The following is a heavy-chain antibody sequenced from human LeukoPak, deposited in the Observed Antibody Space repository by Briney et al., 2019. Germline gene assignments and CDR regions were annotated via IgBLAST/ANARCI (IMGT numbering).Heavy chain of an antibody. J-gene: IGHJ4*02. Sequence: SETLSLTCTVSGGSITSTTHYWGWFRQSPEKGLEWTGSSYYSGSTYYNTSLKSRVTISVDTSKNQFTLTVSSVTAADTAVYYCARVVRGNYYGSGTPFLDYWGQGSLVTVSS. D-gene: IGHD3-10*01. V-gene: IGHV4-39*06. CDR3: ARVVRGNYYGSGTPFLDY. CDR1: GGSITSTTHY. CDR2: SYYSGST.